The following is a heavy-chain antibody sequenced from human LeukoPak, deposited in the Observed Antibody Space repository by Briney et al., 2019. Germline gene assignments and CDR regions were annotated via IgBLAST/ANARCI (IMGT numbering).Heavy chain of an antibody. CDR1: GFTFSSYG. CDR3: ARALRSLYYFDY. V-gene: IGHV3-33*01. D-gene: IGHD3-3*01. J-gene: IGHJ4*02. Sequence: GGSLRLSCAASGFTFSSYGMHWVRQAPGKGLEWVAVIWYDGSNKYYADSVKGRFTISRDNSKNTLYLQMNSLRAEDTAVYYCARALRSLYYFDYWGQGTLVTVSS. CDR2: IWYDGSNK.